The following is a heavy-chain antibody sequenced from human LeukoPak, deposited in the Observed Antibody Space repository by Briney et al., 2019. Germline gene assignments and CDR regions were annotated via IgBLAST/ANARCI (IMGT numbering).Heavy chain of an antibody. Sequence: PSETLSLTCTVSGGSISSYYWSWIRQPPGKGLEWIGYIYYSGSTNYNPSLKSRVTISVDTSKNQFSLKLSSVTAADTAVYYCARDPGYRHYYGSGTEGYFDYWGQGTLVTVSS. CDR3: ARDPGYRHYYGSGTEGYFDY. D-gene: IGHD3-10*01. CDR2: IYYSGST. CDR1: GGSISSYY. V-gene: IGHV4-59*01. J-gene: IGHJ4*02.